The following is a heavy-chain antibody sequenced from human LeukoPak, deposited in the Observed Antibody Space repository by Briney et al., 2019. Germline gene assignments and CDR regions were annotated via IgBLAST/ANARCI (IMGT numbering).Heavy chain of an antibody. Sequence: PGGSLRLSCVASGFSLSTYSMNWVRQAPGKGLEWISYISSRSSTIYYADSVKGRFTVSRDNARNSLSLQMNSLRADDTAVYYCARDHIITVAAFGSWGQGTLVSVSS. V-gene: IGHV3-48*04. CDR2: ISSRSSTI. CDR3: ARDHIITVAAFGS. CDR1: GFSLSTYS. D-gene: IGHD6-19*01. J-gene: IGHJ4*02.